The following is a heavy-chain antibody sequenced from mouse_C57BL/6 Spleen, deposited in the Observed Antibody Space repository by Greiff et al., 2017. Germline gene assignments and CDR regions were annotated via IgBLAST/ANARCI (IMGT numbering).Heavy chain of an antibody. CDR3: ASYGSSYPDYAMDY. CDR1: GYAFSSSW. CDR2: IYPGDGDT. V-gene: IGHV1-82*01. D-gene: IGHD1-1*01. Sequence: VQLQQSGPELVKPGASVKISCKASGYAFSSSWMNWVKQRPGKGLEWIGRIYPGDGDTNYNGKFKGKATLTADKSSSTAYMQLSSLTSEDSAVYFGASYGSSYPDYAMDYWGQGTSVTVSS. J-gene: IGHJ4*01.